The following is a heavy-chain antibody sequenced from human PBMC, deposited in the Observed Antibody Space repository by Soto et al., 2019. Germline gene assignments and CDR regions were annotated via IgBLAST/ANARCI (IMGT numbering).Heavy chain of an antibody. Sequence: QITLNETGPTLVKPTQTLTLTCTFSGFSLSTSGVGVGWIRQPPGKALEWLAVIYWNNDQHFSPSLASRLTITKDTSKNQVVLTMTNLDPVDTATYYCARRLFESAPIIATTANLGWFDPWGQGTLVTVSS. J-gene: IGHJ5*02. CDR3: ARRLFESAPIIATTANLGWFDP. V-gene: IGHV2-5*01. CDR1: GFSLSTSGVG. CDR2: IYWNNDQ. D-gene: IGHD1-7*01.